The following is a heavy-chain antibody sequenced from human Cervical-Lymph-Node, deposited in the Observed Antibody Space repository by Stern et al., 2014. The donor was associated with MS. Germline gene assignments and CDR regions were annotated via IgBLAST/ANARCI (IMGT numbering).Heavy chain of an antibody. Sequence: QVQLVGSGAEVKKPGASVKISCEASGYSFIGYYVHWVRQAPGQGLEWLGVISPSGGSTNYAQKFQDRVTMTGDTSTSTVHMELSSLRSDDTAIYYCARDAPFCAGDCYASLWGQGTLVIVSS. V-gene: IGHV1-46*01. J-gene: IGHJ4*02. CDR2: ISPSGGST. CDR1: GYSFIGYY. CDR3: ARDAPFCAGDCYASL. D-gene: IGHD2-21*01.